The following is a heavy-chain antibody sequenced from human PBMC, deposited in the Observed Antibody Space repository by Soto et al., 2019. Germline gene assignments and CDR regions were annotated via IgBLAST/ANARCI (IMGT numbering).Heavy chain of an antibody. D-gene: IGHD4-17*01. V-gene: IGHV1-69*13. CDR1: GGTFSSYA. CDR3: ARGSTVTTLHYYYGMDV. Sequence: SVKVSCKASGGTFSSYAISWVRQAPGQGLEWMGGIIPIFGTANYAQKFQGRVTITADESTSTAYMELSSLRSEDTAVYYCARGSTVTTLHYYYGMDVWGQGTTVTVSS. CDR2: IIPIFGTA. J-gene: IGHJ6*02.